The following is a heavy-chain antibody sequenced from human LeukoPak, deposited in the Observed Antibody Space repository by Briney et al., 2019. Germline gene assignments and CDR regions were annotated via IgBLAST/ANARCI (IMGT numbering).Heavy chain of an antibody. J-gene: IGHJ4*02. CDR2: LYSGGTK. V-gene: IGHV3-66*01. D-gene: IGHD4-17*01. Sequence: PGGSLRLSCAASGFTVSNNYMSWVRQAPGKGLEWVSVLYSGGTKYYADSVKGRFTISRDNSKNTLYLQMNGLRVDDTALYYCARDSAYGDYTPYWGQGTLVTVSS. CDR1: GFTVSNNY. CDR3: ARDSAYGDYTPY.